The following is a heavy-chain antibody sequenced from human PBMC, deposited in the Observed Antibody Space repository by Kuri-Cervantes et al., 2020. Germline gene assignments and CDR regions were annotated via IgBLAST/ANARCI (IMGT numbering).Heavy chain of an antibody. Sequence: GGSLRLSCAASGFTFSNYNMNWVRQAPGKGLEWVAVISYDGSNKYYADSVKGRFTISRDNSKNTLYLQMNSLRAEDTAVYYCAKDLGYSSSWSDSYGMDVWGQGTTVTVSS. V-gene: IGHV3-30*18. J-gene: IGHJ6*02. D-gene: IGHD6-13*01. CDR2: ISYDGSNK. CDR3: AKDLGYSSSWSDSYGMDV. CDR1: GFTFSNYN.